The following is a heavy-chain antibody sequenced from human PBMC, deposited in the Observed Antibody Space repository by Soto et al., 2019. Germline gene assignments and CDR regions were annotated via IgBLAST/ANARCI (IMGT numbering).Heavy chain of an antibody. CDR2: IDHSGST. J-gene: IGHJ4*02. V-gene: IGHV4-4*02. Sequence: QVQLQESGPGLVKPSGTLSLTCAVSGGSISSTNWRNWVRQPPGKGLEWIGEIDHSGSTNYNPSLKRRVTMSVDKPKNQFSLKLSSVTAADTAVYYCVRDSGNGWKDYWGQGTLVTVSS. CDR1: GGSISSTNW. D-gene: IGHD6-19*01. CDR3: VRDSGNGWKDY.